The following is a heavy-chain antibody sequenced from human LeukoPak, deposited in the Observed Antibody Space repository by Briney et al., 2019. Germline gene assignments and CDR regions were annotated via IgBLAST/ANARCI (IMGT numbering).Heavy chain of an antibody. J-gene: IGHJ4*02. Sequence: PGGSLRLSCAASGFSFSSYAMSWVRQAPGKGLEWVSAVSGSGDSPYYADSVRGRFTISRDNSKNTLYLQMNSLRAEDTAVYYCVSFYETYWGRGTLVTVSS. CDR3: VSFYETY. D-gene: IGHD2/OR15-2a*01. CDR1: GFSFSSYA. V-gene: IGHV3-23*01. CDR2: VSGSGDSP.